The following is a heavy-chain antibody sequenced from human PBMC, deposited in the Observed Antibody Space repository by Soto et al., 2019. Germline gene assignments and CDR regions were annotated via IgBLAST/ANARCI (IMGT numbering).Heavy chain of an antibody. D-gene: IGHD3-10*01. CDR1: GGTFSSYA. Sequence: SVKVSCKASGGTFSSYATSWVRQAPGQGLEWMGGIIPIFGTANYAQKFQGRVTITADKSTSTAYMELSSLRSEDTAVYYCARVASLLSGLRSYYFDYWGQGTLVTVSS. V-gene: IGHV1-69*06. CDR2: IIPIFGTA. CDR3: ARVASLLSGLRSYYFDY. J-gene: IGHJ4*02.